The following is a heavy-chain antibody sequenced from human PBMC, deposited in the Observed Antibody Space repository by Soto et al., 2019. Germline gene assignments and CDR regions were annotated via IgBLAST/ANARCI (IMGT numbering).Heavy chain of an antibody. V-gene: IGHV1-69*12. CDR2: IIPIFGTA. J-gene: IGHJ6*02. CDR3: AMWFGELSSYGMDV. Sequence: QVQLVQSGAEVKKPGSSVKVSCKASGGTFSSYAISWVRQAPGQGLEWMGGIIPIFGTANYAQKFQGRVTITADESTSTAYRELSSLRSEDTAVYYCAMWFGELSSYGMDVWGQGTTVTVSS. CDR1: GGTFSSYA. D-gene: IGHD3-10*01.